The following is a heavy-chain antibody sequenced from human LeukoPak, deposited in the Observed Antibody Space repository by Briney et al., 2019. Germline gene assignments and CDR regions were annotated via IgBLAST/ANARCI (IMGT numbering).Heavy chain of an antibody. V-gene: IGHV3-74*01. CDR3: VRDLGGRSGY. D-gene: IGHD1-26*01. CDR1: GFTFSSYW. CDR2: TNEDASTT. J-gene: IGHJ4*02. Sequence: GGSLRLSCAASGFTFSSYWMHWVRQAPGKGLVWVSRTNEDASTTNYADSVKGRFTISRDNAKNTLYLQMNGLRAEDTAVYYCVRDLGGRSGYWGQGTLVTVSS.